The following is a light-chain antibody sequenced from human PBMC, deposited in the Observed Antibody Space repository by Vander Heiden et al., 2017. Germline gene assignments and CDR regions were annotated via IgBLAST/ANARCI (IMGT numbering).Light chain of an antibody. J-gene: IGLJ3*02. V-gene: IGLV1-47*01. CDR2: RNN. CDR1: SSNIGSKY. Sequence: SVLTQPPSASGTPGQRFTISCSGSSSNIGSKYVYWDHQLPGTAPKLLIYRNNQRPSGVPDRFSGSKSGTSASLAISGLRSEDEADYYGAAWDDSLRGWVFGGGTKLTVL. CDR3: AAWDDSLRGWV.